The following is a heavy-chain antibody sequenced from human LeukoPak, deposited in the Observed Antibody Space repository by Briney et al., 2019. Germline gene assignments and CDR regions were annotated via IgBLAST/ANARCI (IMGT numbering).Heavy chain of an antibody. CDR1: GGSINSYF. V-gene: IGHV4-59*01. J-gene: IGHJ4*02. CDR3: ARGVNYDSGSYYDY. Sequence: SETLSLTCTVSGGSINSYFWSWSWQPPGKGRERRGYIYYSDNTNYNPSLKSRITISVETSKNQFSLKLTSVTAADTAVYYCARGVNYDSGSYYDYWGQGTLVTVSS. CDR2: IYYSDNT. D-gene: IGHD3-10*01.